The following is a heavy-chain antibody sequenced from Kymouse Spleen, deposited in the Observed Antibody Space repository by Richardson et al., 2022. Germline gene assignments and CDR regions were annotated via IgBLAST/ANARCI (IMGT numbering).Heavy chain of an antibody. V-gene: IGHV4-39*01. J-gene: IGHJ6*02. D-gene: IGHD1-7*01. CDR3: ARYNWNSYYYYYGMDV. CDR1: GGSISSSSYY. CDR2: IYYSGST. Sequence: QLQLQESGPGLVKPSETLSLTCTVSGGSISSSSYYWGWIRQPPGKGLEWIGSIYYSGSTYYNPSLKSRVTISVDTSKNQFSLKLSSVTAADTAVYYCARYNWNSYYYYYGMDVWGQGTTVTVSS.